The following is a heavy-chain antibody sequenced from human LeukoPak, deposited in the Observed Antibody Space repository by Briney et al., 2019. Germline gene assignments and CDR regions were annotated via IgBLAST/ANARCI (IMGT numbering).Heavy chain of an antibody. V-gene: IGHV1-69*04. CDR3: ARERIVAKFLSY. CDR1: GGTFSSYG. J-gene: IGHJ4*02. CDR2: IIPILGIA. Sequence: SVKVSCKASGGTFSSYGISWVRQAPGQGLEWMGRIIPILGIANYAQKLQGRVTITADKSTSAAYMELSNLRSEDTAVYYCARERIVAKFLSYWGQGTLVTVSS. D-gene: IGHD5-12*01.